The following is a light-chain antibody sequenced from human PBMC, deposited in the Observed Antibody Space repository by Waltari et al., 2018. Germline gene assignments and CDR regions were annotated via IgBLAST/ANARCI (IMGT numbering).Light chain of an antibody. Sequence: QSALTQPASVSGSPGQSITISCTGNSRDVGDYDWLSWYQHHPGKAPKVVIFDVSYRPSGVSNRFSGSKSGNTASLTISGLQAEDEADYYCTSYTSRHSLVFGTGTKVTVL. CDR3: TSYTSRHSLV. V-gene: IGLV2-14*03. CDR1: SRDVGDYDW. CDR2: DVS. J-gene: IGLJ1*01.